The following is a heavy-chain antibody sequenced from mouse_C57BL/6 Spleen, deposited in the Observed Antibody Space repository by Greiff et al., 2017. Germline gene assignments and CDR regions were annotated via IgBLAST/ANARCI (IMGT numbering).Heavy chain of an antibody. Sequence: EVNLVESGGGLVKPGGSLKLSCAASGFTFSSYTMSWVRQTPEKRLEWVATISGGGGNTYYPDSVKGRFTISRDNAKNTLYLQMSSLRSEDTALYYCARQGITTVHRFAYWGQGTLVTVSA. CDR1: GFTFSSYT. J-gene: IGHJ3*01. D-gene: IGHD1-1*01. CDR2: ISGGGGNT. V-gene: IGHV5-9*01. CDR3: ARQGITTVHRFAY.